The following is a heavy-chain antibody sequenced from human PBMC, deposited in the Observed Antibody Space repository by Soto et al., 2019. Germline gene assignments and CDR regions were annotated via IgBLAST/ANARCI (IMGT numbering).Heavy chain of an antibody. CDR3: EKDRVGGPFYALIAF. V-gene: IGHV3-30-3*01. D-gene: IGHD2-2*01. CDR1: GFTFSSYA. J-gene: IGHJ2*01. CDR2: ISYDGSNK. Sequence: TGGSLRLSCAASGFTFSSYAMHWVRQAPGKGLEWVAVISYDGSNKYYADSVKGRFTISRDNSKNTLSLHLNTLKPEDTAVYHCEKDRVGGPFYALIAFWGRGSRVTVS.